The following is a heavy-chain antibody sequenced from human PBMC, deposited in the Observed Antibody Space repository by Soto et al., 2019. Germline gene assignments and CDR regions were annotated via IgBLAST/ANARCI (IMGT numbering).Heavy chain of an antibody. CDR2: ISSSGVTI. Sequence: VQLLESGGGLVQPGGSLRLSCAASGFTFSDYYMCWIRQAPGKGLEWFAYISSSGVTIYYADSVRGRFTISRDNAKNSLYLQMNTLRAEDTAVYYCARAPTYDSSGYYPDYWGQGTLVTVSS. CDR3: ARAPTYDSSGYYPDY. CDR1: GFTFSDYY. D-gene: IGHD3-22*01. J-gene: IGHJ4*02. V-gene: IGHV3-11*01.